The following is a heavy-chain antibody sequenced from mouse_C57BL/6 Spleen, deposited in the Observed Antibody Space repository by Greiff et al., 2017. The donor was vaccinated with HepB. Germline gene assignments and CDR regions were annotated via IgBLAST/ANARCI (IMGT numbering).Heavy chain of an antibody. D-gene: IGHD2-14*01. V-gene: IGHV1-55*01. CDR3: ARWGEYDEGCAY. J-gene: IGHJ3*01. Sequence: QVQLQQPGAELVKPGASVKMSCKASGYTFTSYWITWVKQRPGQGLEWIGDIYPGSGSTNYNEKFKSKATLTVDTSSSTAYMQLSSLTSEDSAVYYWARWGEYDEGCAYWGQGTLVTVSA. CDR1: GYTFTSYW. CDR2: IYPGSGST.